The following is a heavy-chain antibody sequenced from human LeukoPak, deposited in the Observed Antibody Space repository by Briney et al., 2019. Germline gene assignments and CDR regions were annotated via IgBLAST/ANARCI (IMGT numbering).Heavy chain of an antibody. Sequence: PSETLSLTCTVSGGSISNYYWSWIRQLPGKGLEWIGYLYNSGNTNYNPSLKSRVTISVDTSKNEISLKMSSVTAADTAVYYCARGGRGWYNDWFDPWGQGTLVTVSS. CDR1: GGSISNYY. CDR3: ARGGRGWYNDWFDP. CDR2: LYNSGNT. V-gene: IGHV4-59*01. J-gene: IGHJ5*02. D-gene: IGHD6-19*01.